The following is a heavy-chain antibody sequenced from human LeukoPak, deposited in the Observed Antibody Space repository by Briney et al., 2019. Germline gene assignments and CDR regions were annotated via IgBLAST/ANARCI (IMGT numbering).Heavy chain of an antibody. D-gene: IGHD3/OR15-3a*01. CDR2: INPNSGGT. Sequence: GLEWVGWINPNSGGTNYAQKLQGRVTTTTDTSTSTAYMEVRSLRSDDTAVYYCARGDWLDYWGQGTLVTVSS. V-gene: IGHV1-18*01. J-gene: IGHJ4*02. CDR3: ARGDWLDY.